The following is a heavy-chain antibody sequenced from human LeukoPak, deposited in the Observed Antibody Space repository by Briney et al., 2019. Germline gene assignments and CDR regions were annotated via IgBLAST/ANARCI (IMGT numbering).Heavy chain of an antibody. V-gene: IGHV4-39*07. J-gene: IGHJ4*02. CDR3: ARAPEYGLYYFDY. CDR2: IYYSGST. CDR1: GAAISSSSYS. D-gene: IGHD1-14*01. Sequence: SETLSLTCTVSGAAISSSSYSWGWIRQSPGKGLEWIGSIYYSGSTYYNPSLKSRFTISVDTSKNQFSLKLTSVTAADTTVYYCARAPEYGLYYFDYWGQGTLVTVSS.